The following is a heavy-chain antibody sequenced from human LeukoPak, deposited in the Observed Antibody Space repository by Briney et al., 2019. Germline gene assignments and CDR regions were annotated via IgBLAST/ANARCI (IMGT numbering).Heavy chain of an antibody. V-gene: IGHV4-38-2*02. CDR2: IYHSGST. CDR3: ARVPLWFGDSYFDY. CDR1: GYSISSGYY. J-gene: IGHJ4*02. D-gene: IGHD3-10*01. Sequence: PSETLSLTCTVSGYSISSGYYWGWIRQPPGKGLEGIGSIYHSGSTYYNPSLKSRVTISVDTSKNQFSLKLSSVTAADTAVYYCARVPLWFGDSYFDYWGQGTLVTVSS.